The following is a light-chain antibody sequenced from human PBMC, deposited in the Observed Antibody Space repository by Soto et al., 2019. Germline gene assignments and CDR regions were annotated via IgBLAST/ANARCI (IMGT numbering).Light chain of an antibody. V-gene: IGLV2-14*01. CDR1: SSDVGGYNY. J-gene: IGLJ2*01. CDR2: DVS. Sequence: QSVLTQPASVSGSPGQSITISCTGTSSDVGGYNYVSWYQQHPGKAPKLMIYDVSNRPSGVSNRFSGSKSGNTASLTISGFQAEDEADYYCSSYTSSSTLVFDGGTKLTVL. CDR3: SSYTSSSTLV.